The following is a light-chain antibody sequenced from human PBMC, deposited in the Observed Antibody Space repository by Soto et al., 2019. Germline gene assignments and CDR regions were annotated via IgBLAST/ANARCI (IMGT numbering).Light chain of an antibody. Sequence: DIQVSQSPSSLSASVGDRVTIACRASQGISNYLAWFQQKPGKAPKVLISDASSLESGVPSRFSGSGSGTEFTLTISSLQPDDFATYYCQQYNSYWTFGQGTKVDIK. CDR1: QGISNY. V-gene: IGKV1-16*01. CDR2: DAS. CDR3: QQYNSYWT. J-gene: IGKJ1*01.